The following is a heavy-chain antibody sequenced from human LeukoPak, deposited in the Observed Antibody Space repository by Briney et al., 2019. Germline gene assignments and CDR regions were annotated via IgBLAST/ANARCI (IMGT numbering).Heavy chain of an antibody. D-gene: IGHD3-22*01. Sequence: GGSLRLSCAASGLTFSSYSMNGVRQAPGKGLEWVSSISSSSSYIYYADSVKGRFTISRDNAKNSLYLQMNSLRAEDTAVYFCARELTTFYYHSSGYFGHAFDMWGQGTMVTVSS. V-gene: IGHV3-21*01. CDR2: ISSSSSYI. CDR3: ARELTTFYYHSSGYFGHAFDM. J-gene: IGHJ3*02. CDR1: GLTFSSYS.